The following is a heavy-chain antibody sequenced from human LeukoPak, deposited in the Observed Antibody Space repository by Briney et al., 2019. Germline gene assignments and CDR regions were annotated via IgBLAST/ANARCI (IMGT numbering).Heavy chain of an antibody. CDR2: IYIDTNT. Sequence: PGGSLRLSCAVSGFTVSANHMSWVRQAPGKGLEWVSVIYIDTNTYYADSVKGRFTISRDNYKSTLFLQMSSLRAEDTAVYYCARDREVVTAKAQMDVWGKGTTVTVFS. J-gene: IGHJ6*04. CDR3: ARDREVVTAKAQMDV. CDR1: GFTVSANH. V-gene: IGHV3-53*01. D-gene: IGHD2-21*02.